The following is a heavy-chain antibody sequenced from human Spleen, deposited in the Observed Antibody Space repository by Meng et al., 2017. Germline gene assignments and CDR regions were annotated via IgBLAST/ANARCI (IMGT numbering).Heavy chain of an antibody. Sequence: ASVKVSCKASGYMFTSYYIHLVRQAPGQGLEWMGWINPSNGVTDFAQKFQGRVTMTRDTSIRTAYMDLSRLRSDDTAVYYCARDEDISAAGKLFGDYWGQGTLVTVSS. CDR1: GYMFTSYY. V-gene: IGHV1-2*02. CDR2: INPSNGVT. CDR3: ARDEDISAAGKLFGDY. J-gene: IGHJ4*02. D-gene: IGHD6-13*01.